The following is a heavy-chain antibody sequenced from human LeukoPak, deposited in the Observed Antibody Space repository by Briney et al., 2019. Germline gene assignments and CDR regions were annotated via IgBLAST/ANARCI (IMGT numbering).Heavy chain of an antibody. Sequence: PSETLSLTCTVSGGSISSYYRSWIRQPPGKGLEWIGYIYYSGSTNYNPSLKSRVTISVDMSKNQFSLRLSSVTAADTAVYYCARTTVHGSLDYWGQGTLVTVSS. V-gene: IGHV4-59*01. J-gene: IGHJ4*02. D-gene: IGHD4-11*01. CDR2: IYYSGST. CDR3: ARTTVHGSLDY. CDR1: GGSISSYY.